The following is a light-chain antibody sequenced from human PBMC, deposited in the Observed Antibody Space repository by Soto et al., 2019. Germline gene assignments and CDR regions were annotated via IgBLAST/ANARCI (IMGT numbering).Light chain of an antibody. CDR3: QQYGRSPPNT. CDR1: QSVSSTY. J-gene: IGKJ4*01. Sequence: EIVLTQSPGTLSLSPGERATLSCRASQSVSSTYLAWYQQKPGQAPRLLIYGASSRATGIPDRFSGSGSGTDFTLTISRLEPEDFAVYYCQQYGRSPPNTFGGGTKVDTK. V-gene: IGKV3-20*01. CDR2: GAS.